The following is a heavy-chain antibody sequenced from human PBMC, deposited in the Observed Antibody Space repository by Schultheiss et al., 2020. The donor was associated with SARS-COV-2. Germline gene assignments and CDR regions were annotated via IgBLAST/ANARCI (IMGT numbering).Heavy chain of an antibody. CDR3: AREGVGSGWAFDY. J-gene: IGHJ4*02. CDR2: IYSGGST. Sequence: GGSLRLSCAASGFTFSSYAMHWVRQAPGKGLEWVSVIYSGGSTYYADSVKGRFTISRDNSKNTLYLQMNSLRAEDTAVYYCAREGVGSGWAFDYWGQGTLVTVSS. D-gene: IGHD6-19*01. V-gene: IGHV3-NL1*01. CDR1: GFTFSSYA.